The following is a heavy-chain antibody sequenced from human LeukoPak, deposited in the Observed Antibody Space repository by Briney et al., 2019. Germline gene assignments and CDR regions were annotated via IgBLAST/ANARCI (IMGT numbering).Heavy chain of an antibody. CDR2: MNPNSGNT. J-gene: IGHJ4*02. CDR3: ARGYCTNGVCYNSGYADY. Sequence: ASVKVSFKSSGYTFTIYDINWVRQATGQGLEWMGWMNPNSGNTGYAKKFQVRVTITRNTAISTAYMELSSLRSEDPAVYYCARGYCTNGVCYNSGYADYWGQGTLVTVSS. V-gene: IGHV1-8*03. CDR1: GYTFTIYD. D-gene: IGHD2-8*01.